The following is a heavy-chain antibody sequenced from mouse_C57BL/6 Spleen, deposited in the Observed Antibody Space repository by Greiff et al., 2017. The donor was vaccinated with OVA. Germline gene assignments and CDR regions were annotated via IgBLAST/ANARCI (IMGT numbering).Heavy chain of an antibody. J-gene: IGHJ1*03. CDR1: GFNIKNTY. CDR3: ARDYGSSYEGYFDV. D-gene: IGHD1-1*01. Sequence: DVKLVESVAELVRPGASVKLSCTASGFNIKNTYMHWVKQRPEQGLEWIGRIDPANGNTKYAPKFQGKATITADTSSNTAYLQLSSLTSEDTAIYYCARDYGSSYEGYFDVWGTGTTVTVSS. V-gene: IGHV14-3*01. CDR2: IDPANGNT.